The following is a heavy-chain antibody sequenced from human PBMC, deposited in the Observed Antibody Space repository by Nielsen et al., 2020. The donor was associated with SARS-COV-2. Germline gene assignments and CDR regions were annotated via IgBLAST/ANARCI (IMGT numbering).Heavy chain of an antibody. CDR3: TRVSSMWLTYMDV. CDR2: IEEDGTEK. V-gene: IGHV3-7*01. Sequence: GGSLRLSCAASGFTFSDYYMSWIRQAPGKGLEWVANIEEDGTEKFYLDSVKGRFTISRDNAKNSLYLQMNSLRAEDTAVYYCTRVSSMWLTYMDVWGQGTTVTVSS. J-gene: IGHJ6*02. CDR1: GFTFSDYY. D-gene: IGHD6-19*01.